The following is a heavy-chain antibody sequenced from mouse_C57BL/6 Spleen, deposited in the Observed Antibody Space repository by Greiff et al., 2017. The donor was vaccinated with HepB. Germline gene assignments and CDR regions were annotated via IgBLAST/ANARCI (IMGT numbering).Heavy chain of an antibody. J-gene: IGHJ1*03. Sequence: QVQLQQPGAELVKPGASVKLSCKASGYTFNSYWMHWVKQRPGQGLEWIGMIHPNSGSTNYNEKFKSKATLTVDKSSSTAYMQLSSLTSEDSAVYYCARRGIVATDFDVWGTGTTVTVSS. V-gene: IGHV1-64*01. CDR1: GYTFNSYW. CDR2: IHPNSGST. CDR3: ARRGIVATDFDV. D-gene: IGHD1-1*01.